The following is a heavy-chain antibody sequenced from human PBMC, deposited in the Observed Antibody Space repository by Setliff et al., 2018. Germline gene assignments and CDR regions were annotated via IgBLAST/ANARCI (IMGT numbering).Heavy chain of an antibody. Sequence: ETLSLTCKVSGDSMIGYYWSWIRQPPEKGLDWIGYVYSGGSPNYSPSFKSRVTMSIDASKNQFSLKLKSVTAADTAVYYCARLYHNDNSADFRRAPFDVWGQGMMVTVSS. D-gene: IGHD3-22*01. CDR2: VYSGGSP. CDR3: ARLYHNDNSADFRRAPFDV. V-gene: IGHV4-59*01. CDR1: GDSMIGYY. J-gene: IGHJ3*01.